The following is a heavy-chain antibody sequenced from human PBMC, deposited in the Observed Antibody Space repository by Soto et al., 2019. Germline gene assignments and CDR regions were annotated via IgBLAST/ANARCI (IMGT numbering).Heavy chain of an antibody. D-gene: IGHD6-13*01. Sequence: PSETLSLTCTVSGGSVSNFYWNWIRQPAGKGLEWIGRIYSSGSASYNPSLRSRVTMSVDTSKNQFSLKVNSVTAADTAVYYCARSSHKESWFDPWGQGTLVTV. V-gene: IGHV4-4*07. CDR3: ARSSHKESWFDP. J-gene: IGHJ5*02. CDR1: GGSVSNFY. CDR2: IYSSGSA.